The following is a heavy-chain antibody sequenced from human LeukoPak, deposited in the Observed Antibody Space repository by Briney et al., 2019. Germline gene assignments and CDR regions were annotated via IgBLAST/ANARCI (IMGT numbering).Heavy chain of an antibody. CDR3: ARDHEVRTFDWFPHYYYYYYMDV. J-gene: IGHJ6*03. CDR1: GFAFSSYS. V-gene: IGHV3-21*01. D-gene: IGHD3-9*01. Sequence: GGSLRLSCAASGFAFSSYSMNWVRQAPGKGLEWVSSISSSSSYIYYADSVKGRFTISRDNAKNSLYLQMNSLRAEDTAVYYCARDHEVRTFDWFPHYYYYYYMDVWGKGTTVTISS. CDR2: ISSSSSYI.